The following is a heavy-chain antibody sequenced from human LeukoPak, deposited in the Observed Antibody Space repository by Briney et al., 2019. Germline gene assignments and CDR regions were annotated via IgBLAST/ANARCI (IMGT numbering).Heavy chain of an antibody. CDR2: ISYDGSNK. D-gene: IGHD4-17*01. CDR3: AREGGFYGVNFDY. Sequence: SGGGVVQPGRSLRLSCTASGFTFSSYGMHWVRQAPGKGLEWVAVISYDGSNKYYADSVKGRFTISRDNSKNTLYLQMNSLRAEDTAVYYCAREGGFYGVNFDYWGQGTLVTVSS. J-gene: IGHJ4*02. V-gene: IGHV3-30*03. CDR1: GFTFSSYG.